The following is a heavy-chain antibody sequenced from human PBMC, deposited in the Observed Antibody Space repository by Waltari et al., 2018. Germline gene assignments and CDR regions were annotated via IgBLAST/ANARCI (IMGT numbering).Heavy chain of an antibody. CDR3: TTEYETLIDYYYYYMDV. V-gene: IGHV3-15*01. CDR2: IKSKTDGGTT. Sequence: EVQLVESGGGLVKPGGSLRLSCAASGFTFSNAWMSWVRQAPGKGLEWVGRIKSKTDGGTTDYAAPVKGRFTISRDDSKNTLYLQMNSLKTEDTAVYYCTTEYETLIDYYYYYMDVWGKGTTVTISS. CDR1: GFTFSNAW. D-gene: IGHD2-21*01. J-gene: IGHJ6*03.